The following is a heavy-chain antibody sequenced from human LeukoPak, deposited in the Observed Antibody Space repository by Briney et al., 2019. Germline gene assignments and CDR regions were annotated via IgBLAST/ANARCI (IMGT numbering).Heavy chain of an antibody. CDR2: IYITGST. CDR1: GGSISNYC. Sequence: SETLSLTRTVSGGSISNYCWSWIRQSAGKGLEWIGRIYITGSTNYNPSLKSRVSMSLDTSKNQLSLKLSSVTAADTAVYYCARVHYYDNSGYWFFDYWGQGTLVTVSS. J-gene: IGHJ4*02. D-gene: IGHD3-22*01. V-gene: IGHV4-4*07. CDR3: ARVHYYDNSGYWFFDY.